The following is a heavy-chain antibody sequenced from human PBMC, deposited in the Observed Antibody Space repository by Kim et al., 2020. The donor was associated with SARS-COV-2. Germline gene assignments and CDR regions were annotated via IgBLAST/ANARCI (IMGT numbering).Heavy chain of an antibody. CDR3: ARASGLAQSGLGSGSHRVDY. V-gene: IGHV4-34*01. D-gene: IGHD6-19*01. CDR1: GGSFSGYY. CDR2: INHSGST. Sequence: SETLSLTCAVYGGSFSGYYWSWIRQPPGKGLEWIGEINHSGSTNYNPSLKSRVTISVDTSKNQFSLKLSSVTAADTAVYYCARASGLAQSGLGSGSHRVDYWGQGTLVTVSS. J-gene: IGHJ4*02.